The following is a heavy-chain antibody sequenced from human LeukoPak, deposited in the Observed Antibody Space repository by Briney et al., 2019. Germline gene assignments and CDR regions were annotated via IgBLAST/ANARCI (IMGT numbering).Heavy chain of an antibody. D-gene: IGHD1-26*01. CDR3: AKDRYEWELSFDY. J-gene: IGHJ4*02. V-gene: IGHV3-74*01. CDR2: INSDGSNT. Sequence: QPGGSLRLSCAASGFTFSSYWMHWVRQAPEKGLVWVSRINSDGSNTNYADSVKGRFTISRDNSKNTLYLQMNSLRAEDTAVYYCAKDRYEWELSFDYWGQGTLVTVSS. CDR1: GFTFSSYW.